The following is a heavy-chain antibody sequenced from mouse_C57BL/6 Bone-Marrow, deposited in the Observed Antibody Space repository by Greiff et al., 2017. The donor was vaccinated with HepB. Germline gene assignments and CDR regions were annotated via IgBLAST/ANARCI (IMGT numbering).Heavy chain of an antibody. J-gene: IGHJ2*01. CDR3: ARRNWDVSFDY. CDR1: GYTFTSYT. Sequence: VQLQQSGAELARPGASVKMSCKASGYTFTSYTMHWVKQRPGQGLEWIGYINPSSGYTKYNQKFKDKATLTADKSSSTAYMQMSSLTSEDSAAYYCARRNWDVSFDYWGQGTTLTVSS. CDR2: INPSSGYT. V-gene: IGHV1-4*01. D-gene: IGHD4-1*01.